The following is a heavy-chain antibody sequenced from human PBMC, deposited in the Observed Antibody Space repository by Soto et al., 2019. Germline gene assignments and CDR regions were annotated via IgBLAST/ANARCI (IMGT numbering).Heavy chain of an antibody. D-gene: IGHD6-19*01. CDR3: ARDQGAQQWLVLGYYYGMDV. Sequence: PSQTLSLTCAISGDSVSSNSAAWNWIRQSPSRGLEWLGRTYYRSKWYNDYAVSVKSRITINPDTSKNQFSLQLNPVTPEDTAVYYCARDQGAQQWLVLGYYYGMDVWGQGTTVTGSS. V-gene: IGHV6-1*01. J-gene: IGHJ6*02. CDR1: GDSVSSNSAA. CDR2: TYYRSKWYN.